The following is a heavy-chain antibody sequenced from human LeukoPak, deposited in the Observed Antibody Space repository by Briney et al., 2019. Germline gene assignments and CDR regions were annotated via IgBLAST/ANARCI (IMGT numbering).Heavy chain of an antibody. J-gene: IGHJ4*02. V-gene: IGHV3-15*01. CDR3: TTGHYFDY. CDR1: GFTFSNAW. CDR2: IKSKTDSGTT. Sequence: PGGSLRLSCAASGFTFSNAWMSWVRQAPGKGLEWVGRIKSKTDSGTTDYAAPVKGRFTISRDDSKNTLCLQVNSLKTEDTAVYYCTTGHYFDYWGQGTLVTVSS.